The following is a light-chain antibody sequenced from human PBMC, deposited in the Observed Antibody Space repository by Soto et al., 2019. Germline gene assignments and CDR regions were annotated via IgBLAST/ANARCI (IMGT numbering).Light chain of an antibody. V-gene: IGKV3-20*01. J-gene: IGKJ1*01. CDR3: QQYGSSGT. CDR2: GAS. CDR1: QSVSSN. Sequence: DIEMTQSTSSLSSSVGDRVTITCRASQSVSSNLAWYQQKPGQAPRLLIYGASNRATGIPDRFSGSGSGTDFTLTISRLEPEDFAVYYCQQYGSSGTFGQGTKVDI.